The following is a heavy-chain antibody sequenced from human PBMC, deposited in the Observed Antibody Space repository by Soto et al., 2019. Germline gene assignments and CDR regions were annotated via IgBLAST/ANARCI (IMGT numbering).Heavy chain of an antibody. D-gene: IGHD1-26*01. V-gene: IGHV3-21*01. Sequence: PGGSRRLSCAGSGFTFSSYIMNWVRQAPGKGLEWVSSISSSSSYIHYADSVKGRFTISRDNAKNSLYLQMNSLRAEDTAVYYCAREANRRSGSYAALDYWGQGTLVTVSS. CDR3: AREANRRSGSYAALDY. CDR1: GFTFSSYI. J-gene: IGHJ4*02. CDR2: ISSSSSYI.